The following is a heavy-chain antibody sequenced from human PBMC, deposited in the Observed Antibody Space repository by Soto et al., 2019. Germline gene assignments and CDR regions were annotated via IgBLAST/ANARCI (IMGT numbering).Heavy chain of an antibody. V-gene: IGHV1-18*01. CDR1: GYTFTSYG. D-gene: IGHD3-9*01. CDR2: ISAYNGNT. J-gene: IGHJ6*02. CDR3: ARDPPVLRYFDWLSEFGYYYYGMDV. Sequence: ASVKVSCKASGYTFTSYGISWVRQAPGQGLEWMGWISAYNGNTNYAQKNQGRVTMTTDTSTSTAYMELRSLRSDDTAVYYCARDPPVLRYFDWLSEFGYYYYGMDVWGQGTTVTVSS.